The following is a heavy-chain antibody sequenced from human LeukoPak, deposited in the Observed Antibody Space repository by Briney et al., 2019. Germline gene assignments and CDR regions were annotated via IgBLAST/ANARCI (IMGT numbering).Heavy chain of an antibody. CDR3: ARRYYYDSSGYNNWLDP. Sequence: GESLKISCKGSGYRFTSYWIGWVRQMPGKGLEWMGIIYPGDSDTRYSPSFQGQVTISADKSISTAYLQWSSLKASDTAMHYCARRYYYDSSGYNNWLDPWGQGTLVTVSS. V-gene: IGHV5-51*01. J-gene: IGHJ5*02. D-gene: IGHD3-22*01. CDR1: GYRFTSYW. CDR2: IYPGDSDT.